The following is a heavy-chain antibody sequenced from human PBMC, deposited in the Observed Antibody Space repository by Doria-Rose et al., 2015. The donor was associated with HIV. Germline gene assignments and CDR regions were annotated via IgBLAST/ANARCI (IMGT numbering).Heavy chain of an antibody. CDR2: INHSGNR. D-gene: IGHD6-13*01. CDR1: GGSFSGYY. V-gene: IGHV4-34*01. J-gene: IGHJ4*02. CDR3: ARRPPYSSSWKY. Sequence: ETLSLTCAVYGGSFSGYYWSWIRQSPGKGLQWIGEINHSGNRNYNPSLNSRVTVSVDTSKNQFSLKLRSVTAADTAVYYCARRPPYSSSWKYWGQGTLVTVSS.